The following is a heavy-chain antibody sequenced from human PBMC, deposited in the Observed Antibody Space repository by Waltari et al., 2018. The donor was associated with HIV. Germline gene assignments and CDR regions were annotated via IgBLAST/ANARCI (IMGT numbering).Heavy chain of an antibody. CDR3: ARVWYSSSRGEPDY. CDR2: ISSRGSYI. V-gene: IGHV3-21*01. Sequence: EVQLVESGGGLVKPGGSLRLSCVVSGFTFRSYSMNWVRQAPGKGLEWGSSISSRGSYIYYADSLKCRFTISRDNAKNSLYLQMNSLRAEDTAVYYCARVWYSSSRGEPDYWGQGALVTVSS. D-gene: IGHD6-13*01. CDR1: GFTFRSYS. J-gene: IGHJ4*02.